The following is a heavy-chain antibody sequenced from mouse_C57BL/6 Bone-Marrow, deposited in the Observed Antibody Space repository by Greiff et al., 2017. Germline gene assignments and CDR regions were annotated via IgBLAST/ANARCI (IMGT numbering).Heavy chain of an antibody. CDR1: GYTFTSYG. D-gene: IGHD1-1*01. CDR2: IYPRSGNT. Sequence: VKLQESGAELARPGASVKLSCKASGYTFTSYGISWVKQRTGQGLEWIGEIYPRSGNTYYNEKFKGKATLTADKSSSTAYMELRSLTSEDSAVYFCARPQFITAVVAPAGFAYWGQGTLVTVSA. J-gene: IGHJ3*01. CDR3: ARPQFITAVVAPAGFAY. V-gene: IGHV1-81*01.